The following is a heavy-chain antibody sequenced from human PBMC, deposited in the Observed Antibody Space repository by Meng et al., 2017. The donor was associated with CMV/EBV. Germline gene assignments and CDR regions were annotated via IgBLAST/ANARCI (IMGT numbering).Heavy chain of an antibody. CDR3: ARQLQFGEYGMDV. D-gene: IGHD2-2*01. J-gene: IGHJ6*02. CDR2: INPNSGGT. Sequence: ASVQVSCKASGYTFTGYYMHWVRQAPGQGLEWMGWINPNSGGTNYAQKVQGRVTMTRDTSISTAYMELSRLRSDDTAVYYCARQLQFGEYGMDVWGQGTTVTVSS. V-gene: IGHV1-2*02. CDR1: GYTFTGYY.